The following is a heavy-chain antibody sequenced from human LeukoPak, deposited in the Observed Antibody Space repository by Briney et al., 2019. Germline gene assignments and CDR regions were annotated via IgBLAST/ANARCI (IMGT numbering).Heavy chain of an antibody. CDR3: ARNLGQTWGTVTTDLWYFDH. D-gene: IGHD4-11*01. J-gene: IGHJ4*02. V-gene: IGHV4-39*01. CDR1: GASIITTNYY. Sequence: PSETLSLTCTVSGASIITTNYYWGWIRQPPGKGLEWIGSISYSGNAYYNPSLRSRLSISMDASKYQFSLKVRSVTAADTAVYYCARNLGQTWGTVTTDLWYFDHWGQGTLVPVSS. CDR2: ISYSGNA.